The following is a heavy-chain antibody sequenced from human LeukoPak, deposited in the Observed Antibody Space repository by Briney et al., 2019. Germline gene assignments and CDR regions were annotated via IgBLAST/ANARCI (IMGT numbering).Heavy chain of an antibody. CDR1: GFTFDDYA. V-gene: IGHV3-9*01. D-gene: IGHD3-9*01. CDR3: AKDTFDILTGHLIQ. Sequence: PGGSLRLSCAASGFTFDDYAMHWVRQAPGKGLEWVSGISWNSGSIGYGDSVKGRFTISRDNVKNSLHLQMNSLRPEDTALYYCAKDTFDILTGHLIQWGQGTLVTVSS. J-gene: IGHJ4*02. CDR2: ISWNSGSI.